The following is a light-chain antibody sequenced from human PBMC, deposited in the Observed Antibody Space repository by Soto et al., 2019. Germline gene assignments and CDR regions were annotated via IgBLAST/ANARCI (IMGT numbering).Light chain of an antibody. CDR2: DAS. Sequence: DIQMTHSPSSLSASVGDRVTITCHASQDISNYLNWYQQKPGKAPKLLIYDASNLETGVPSRFSGSGSGTDFTFTISSLQPEDIATYYCQQYDNLPTFGQGTRLEL. CDR3: QQYDNLPT. CDR1: QDISNY. J-gene: IGKJ5*01. V-gene: IGKV1-33*01.